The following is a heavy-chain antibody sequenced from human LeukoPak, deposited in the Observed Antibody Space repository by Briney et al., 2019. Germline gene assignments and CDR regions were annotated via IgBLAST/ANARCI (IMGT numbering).Heavy chain of an antibody. Sequence: QPGGSLRLSCAASGFTFSSYAMSWVRQAPGKGLEWVSAISGSGGSTYYADPVKGRFTISRDNSKNTLYLQMNSLRAEDTAVYYCAKDLLWFGELSGWFDPWGQGTLVTVSS. CDR3: AKDLLWFGELSGWFDP. J-gene: IGHJ5*02. CDR2: ISGSGGST. D-gene: IGHD3-10*01. CDR1: GFTFSSYA. V-gene: IGHV3-23*01.